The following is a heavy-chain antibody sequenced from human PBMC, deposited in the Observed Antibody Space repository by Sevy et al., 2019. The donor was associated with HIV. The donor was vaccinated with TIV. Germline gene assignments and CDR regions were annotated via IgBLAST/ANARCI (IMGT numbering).Heavy chain of an antibody. CDR2: INPDSSGP. CDR3: VRDDRDGYFEY. J-gene: IGHJ4*02. Sequence: ASVKVSCKASGYTFTGYYMHWVRQAPGQGLQWMGWINPDSSGPNYAPKFQGRVTLTRDTSISTAYMELSRLKSDDTAVYYCVRDDRDGYFEYWGQGTLVTVSS. V-gene: IGHV1-2*02. CDR1: GYTFTGYY.